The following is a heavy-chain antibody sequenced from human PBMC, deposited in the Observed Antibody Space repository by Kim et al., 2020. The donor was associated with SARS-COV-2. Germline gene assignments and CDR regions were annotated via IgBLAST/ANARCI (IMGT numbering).Heavy chain of an antibody. J-gene: IGHJ3*01. CDR1: GFTFSSYG. D-gene: IGHD3-10*01. V-gene: IGHV3-7*05. CDR2: IKHDGSEK. CDR3: ARDGYGSGSAF. Sequence: GGSLRLSCAASGFTFSSYGMNWVRQAPGKGLEWVANIKHDGSEKYYVDSVKGRFTISRDNTKNVLYLQMNSLRAEATAVYYCARDGYGSGSAF.